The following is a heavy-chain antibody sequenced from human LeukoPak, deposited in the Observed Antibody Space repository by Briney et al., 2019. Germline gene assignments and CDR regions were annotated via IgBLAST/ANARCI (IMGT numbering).Heavy chain of an antibody. CDR3: ARGRWEPRNYYYYYMDV. CDR1: GDSISSGDYY. V-gene: IGHV4-61*02. J-gene: IGHJ6*03. Sequence: SQTLSLTCTVSGDSISSGDYYWSWIRQPAGKGLEWIGRISSSGSTNYNPSLKSRVTISVDTSKNQFSLKLSSVTAADTAVYYCARGRWEPRNYYYYYMDVWGKGTTVTVSS. CDR2: ISSSGST. D-gene: IGHD1-26*01.